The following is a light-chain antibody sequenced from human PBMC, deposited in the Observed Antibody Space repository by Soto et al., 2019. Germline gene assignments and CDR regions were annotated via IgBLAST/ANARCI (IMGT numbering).Light chain of an antibody. J-gene: IGKJ1*01. CDR1: QSVDNY. CDR2: ESS. CDR3: MQALQTPRT. Sequence: EIVLTQSPATLSLSPGERATLSCRASQSVDNYLDWYQQKPGQAPRLLIYESSNRATGIPARFSGSGSGTYFTLTISRVEAEDAGVYYCMQALQTPRTFGQGTKVDI. V-gene: IGKV3-11*01.